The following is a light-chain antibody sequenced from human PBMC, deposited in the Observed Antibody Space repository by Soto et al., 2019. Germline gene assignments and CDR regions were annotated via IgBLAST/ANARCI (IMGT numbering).Light chain of an antibody. CDR2: WAS. CDR1: QSVLYSSNNKNY. V-gene: IGKV4-1*01. Sequence: DIVMTQSPDSLAVSLGERATINCKSSQSVLYSSNNKNYLAWYQQKPGQPPKLLIYWASTRESGVPDRFSGSGSVTDFTLTISSLQAEDVAVYYCQQYYSIPITFGPGTKVDI. J-gene: IGKJ3*01. CDR3: QQYYSIPIT.